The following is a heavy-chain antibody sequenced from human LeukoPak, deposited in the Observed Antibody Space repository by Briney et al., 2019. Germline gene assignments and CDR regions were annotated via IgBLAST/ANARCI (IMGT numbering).Heavy chain of an antibody. CDR2: IKLDGSEK. D-gene: IGHD3-22*01. CDR3: AREGHSSGYCGAFDI. J-gene: IGHJ3*02. V-gene: IGHV3-7*01. CDR1: GFTFSNYW. Sequence: GGSLRLSCAASGFTFSNYWMSWVRQAPGKGLEWVANIKLDGSEKYYVDSVKGRFTISRDNSKNTLYLQMDSLKDEDMAMYYCAREGHSSGYCGAFDIWGPGTMVTVSS.